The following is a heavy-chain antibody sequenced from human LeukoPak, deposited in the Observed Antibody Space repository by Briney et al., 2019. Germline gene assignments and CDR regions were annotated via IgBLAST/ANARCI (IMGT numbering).Heavy chain of an antibody. J-gene: IGHJ5*02. Sequence: GGSLRLSGAASGFTFSNAWMNWVRQAPGKGLEWVGRIKSKTDGGTTDYAAPVKGRFTISRDDSKNTLYLQMNSLKTEDTAVYYCTGGILEWLLSEFDPWGQGTLVTVSS. CDR2: IKSKTDGGTT. D-gene: IGHD3-3*01. V-gene: IGHV3-15*07. CDR1: GFTFSNAW. CDR3: TGGILEWLLSEFDP.